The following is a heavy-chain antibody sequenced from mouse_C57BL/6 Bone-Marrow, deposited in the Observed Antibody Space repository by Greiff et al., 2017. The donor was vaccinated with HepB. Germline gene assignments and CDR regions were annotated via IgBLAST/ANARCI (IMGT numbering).Heavy chain of an antibody. V-gene: IGHV1-26*01. D-gene: IGHD1-1*01. J-gene: IGHJ2*01. CDR1: GYTFTDYY. Sequence: VQLQQSGPELVKPGASVKISCKASGYTFTDYYMNWVKQSHGKSLEWIGDINPNNGGTSYNQKFKGKATLTVDKSSSTAYMELRSLTYEDSAVYYCAREITTVVATGVDYWGQGTTLTVSS. CDR2: INPNNGGT. CDR3: AREITTVVATGVDY.